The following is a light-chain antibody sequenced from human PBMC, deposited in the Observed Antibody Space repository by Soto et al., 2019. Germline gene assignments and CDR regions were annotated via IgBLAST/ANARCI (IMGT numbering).Light chain of an antibody. Sequence: EIVLTQSPGTLSLSPGERATLSCRASQSVRNNSLAWYQQQPRQAPRLLMFGTSSRATGIPDRFSGSGSGTDFTLTISRLEPEDSAVYICHQYGYGVDTFGQGTQLAIK. J-gene: IGKJ2*01. CDR2: GTS. CDR3: HQYGYGVDT. CDR1: QSVRNNS. V-gene: IGKV3-20*01.